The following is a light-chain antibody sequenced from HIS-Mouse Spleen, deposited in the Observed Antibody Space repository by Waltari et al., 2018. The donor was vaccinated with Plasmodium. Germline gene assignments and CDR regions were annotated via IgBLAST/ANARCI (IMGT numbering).Light chain of an antibody. CDR1: KLGYKY. CDR3: QAWDSSTVV. CDR2: QDS. J-gene: IGLJ2*01. Sequence: SYELTQPPSVSVSPGQTASITCSGDKLGYKYACWYQQKPGQSPVLVIYQDSKRPSGIPERVSGAKSGNTVTLTISGTQAMDEADYYCQAWDSSTVVFGGGTKLTVL. V-gene: IGLV3-1*01.